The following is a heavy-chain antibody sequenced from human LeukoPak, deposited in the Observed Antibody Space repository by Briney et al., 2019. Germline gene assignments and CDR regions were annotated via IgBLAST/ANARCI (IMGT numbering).Heavy chain of an antibody. CDR2: IYTRVST. Sequence: SETLSLSCTVSGGSISSYYWSWVRQPAGKGPEWIGRIYTRVSTNYNPFLKTRVTMSVDTSKNQFSLKLSSVTAADTAVYYCARDFDYWGQGTLVTVSS. J-gene: IGHJ4*02. CDR3: ARDFDY. V-gene: IGHV4-4*07. CDR1: GGSISSYY.